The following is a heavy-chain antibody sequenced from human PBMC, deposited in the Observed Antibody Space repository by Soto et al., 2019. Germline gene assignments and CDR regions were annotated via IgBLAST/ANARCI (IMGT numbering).Heavy chain of an antibody. CDR2: FDPEDGET. CDR1: GYTLTELS. D-gene: IGHD2-2*01. J-gene: IGHJ5*02. V-gene: IGHV1-24*01. Sequence: ASVKVSCTVSGYTLTELSMHWVRQAPGKGLEWMGGFDPEDGETIYAQKFQGRVTMTEDTSTDTAYMELSSLRSEDTAVYYWATGSTSWDWLDPWGPGTLVTAAS. CDR3: ATGSTSWDWLDP.